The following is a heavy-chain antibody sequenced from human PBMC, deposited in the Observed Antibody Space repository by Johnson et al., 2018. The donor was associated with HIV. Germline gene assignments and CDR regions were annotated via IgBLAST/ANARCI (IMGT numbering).Heavy chain of an antibody. J-gene: IGHJ3*02. V-gene: IGHV3-30*04. Sequence: QVQLVESGGGVVQPGRSLRLSCAASGFTFSSYAMHWVRQAPGKGLEWVALISYDGSKTYYVDSVKGRFTISRDNSKNTLYLQMNSLRAEDTALYYCARAAAPYYYGSGSYYFDTFDIWGQGTMVTVSS. D-gene: IGHD3-10*01. CDR1: GFTFSSYA. CDR2: ISYDGSKT. CDR3: ARAAAPYYYGSGSYYFDTFDI.